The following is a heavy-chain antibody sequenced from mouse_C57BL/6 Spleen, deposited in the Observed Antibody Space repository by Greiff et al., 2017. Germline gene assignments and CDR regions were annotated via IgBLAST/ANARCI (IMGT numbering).Heavy chain of an antibody. J-gene: IGHJ3*01. CDR3: ADYSNFSFAY. CDR1: GYSITSGYY. V-gene: IGHV3-6*01. Sequence: EVQLVESGPGLVKPSQSLSLTCSVTGYSITSGYYWNWIRQFPGNKLEWMGYISYDGSNNYNPSLKNRISITRDTSKNQFFLKLNSVTTEDTATYYCADYSNFSFAYWGQGTLVTVSA. CDR2: ISYDGSN. D-gene: IGHD2-5*01.